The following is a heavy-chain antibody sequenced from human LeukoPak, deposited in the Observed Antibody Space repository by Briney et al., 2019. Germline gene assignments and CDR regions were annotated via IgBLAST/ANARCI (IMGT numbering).Heavy chain of an antibody. D-gene: IGHD4-17*01. Sequence: SETLSLTCTVSGYSISSGYYWAWIRTSPGKGLEWIGSIYHSGGTYYRSSLKSRVTISVDTSKNQFSLRLSSVTAAGTALYYCAREGGVDDYSDRGPFDSWGQGTLVTVSS. J-gene: IGHJ4*02. CDR1: GYSISSGYY. V-gene: IGHV4-38-2*02. CDR2: IYHSGGT. CDR3: AREGGVDDYSDRGPFDS.